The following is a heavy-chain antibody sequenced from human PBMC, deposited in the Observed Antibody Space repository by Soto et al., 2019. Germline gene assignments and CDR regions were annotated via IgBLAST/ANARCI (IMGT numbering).Heavy chain of an antibody. Sequence: SVKVSCKASGFTFTSSAVQWVRQARGQRLEWIGWIVVGSGNTNYAQKFQERVTITRDMSTSTAYMELNSLRAEDTAVYYCAKDQQQWLVQGDGMDVWGQGTTVTVS. CDR2: IVVGSGNT. CDR3: AKDQQQWLVQGDGMDV. CDR1: GFTFTSSA. D-gene: IGHD6-19*01. J-gene: IGHJ6*02. V-gene: IGHV1-58*01.